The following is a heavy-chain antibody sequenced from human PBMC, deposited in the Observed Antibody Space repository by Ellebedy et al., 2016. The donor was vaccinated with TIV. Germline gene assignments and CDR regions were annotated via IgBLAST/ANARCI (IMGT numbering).Heavy chain of an antibody. CDR3: ARRGNGYSLDWYFDL. Sequence: SQTLSLTCAVYGGSFSGYYWSWIRQPPGEALEWIGYIFYSGSTNYNPSLKSRVTISVDTSRNQFSLQLSSVTAADTAVYYCARRGNGYSLDWYFDLWGRGTLVTVSS. J-gene: IGHJ2*01. CDR2: IFYSGST. D-gene: IGHD5-24*01. V-gene: IGHV4-59*01. CDR1: GGSFSGYY.